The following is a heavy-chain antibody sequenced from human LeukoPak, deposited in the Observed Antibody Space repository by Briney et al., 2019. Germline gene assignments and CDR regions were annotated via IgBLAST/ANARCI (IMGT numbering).Heavy chain of an antibody. CDR3: ARLRGYDFWSGYYIGWFDP. CDR2: INHSGST. Sequence: SETLSLTCAVYGGSFSGYYWSWIRQPPGKGPEWIGEINHSGSTNYNPSLKSRVTISVDTSKNQFSLKLSSVTAADTAVYYCARLRGYDFWSGYYIGWFDPWGQGTLVTVSS. CDR1: GGSFSGYY. J-gene: IGHJ5*02. V-gene: IGHV4-34*01. D-gene: IGHD3-3*01.